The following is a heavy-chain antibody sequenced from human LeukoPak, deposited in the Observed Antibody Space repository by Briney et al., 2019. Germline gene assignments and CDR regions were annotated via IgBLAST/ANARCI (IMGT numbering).Heavy chain of an antibody. D-gene: IGHD3-10*01. J-gene: IGHJ4*02. CDR3: AKLEGSGSPTPLDG. CDR2: ISNDGSKK. V-gene: IGHV3-30*18. Sequence: GGSLRLSCAVSGFQFSDYAMHWVRQAPGKGLEWVTVISNDGSKKFYGDSERGRFTVSRNNSESILYLQMNSLRPEDTATYYCAKLEGSGSPTPLDGWGQGTLVSVSS. CDR1: GFQFSDYA.